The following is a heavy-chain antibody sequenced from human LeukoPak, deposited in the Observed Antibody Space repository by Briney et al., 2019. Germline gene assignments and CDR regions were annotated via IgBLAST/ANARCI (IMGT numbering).Heavy chain of an antibody. Sequence: GGSLRLSCAASGFPFSTYSMSWGPQAPGEGLEWVSYISSGSSSIYYADSVKGRFTISRDNAKNSLFLQMNSLRDEDTAVYYCARDGELLDYWGQGTLVTVSS. CDR3: ARDGELLDY. CDR2: ISSGSSSI. J-gene: IGHJ4*02. D-gene: IGHD3-10*01. CDR1: GFPFSTYS. V-gene: IGHV3-48*02.